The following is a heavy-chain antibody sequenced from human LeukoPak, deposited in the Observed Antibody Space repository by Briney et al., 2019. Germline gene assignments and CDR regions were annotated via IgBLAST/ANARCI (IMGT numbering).Heavy chain of an antibody. CDR3: ANRVCSGGSCYPGHFDY. J-gene: IGHJ4*02. Sequence: PSETLSLTCAVSGYSISSGYYWGWIRQPPGKGLEWIGSIYHSGSTYYNPSLKSRVTISVDTSKNQFSLKLSSVTAADTAVYYCANRVCSGGSCYPGHFDYWGQGTLVTVSS. D-gene: IGHD2-15*01. V-gene: IGHV4-38-2*01. CDR2: IYHSGST. CDR1: GYSISSGYY.